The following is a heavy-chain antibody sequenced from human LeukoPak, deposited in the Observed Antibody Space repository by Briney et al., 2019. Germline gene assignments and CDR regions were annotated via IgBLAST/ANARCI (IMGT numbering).Heavy chain of an antibody. D-gene: IGHD2-15*01. CDR1: GFTFSSYA. J-gene: IGHJ4*02. CDR2: ITGSGSDT. V-gene: IGHV3-23*01. Sequence: GGSLRLSCEASGFTFSSYAMNWVRQVPGKGLEWVSSITGSGSDTYFLYSVKGRFTISRDNSKNTLYLQLNSLRAEDTAVYYCAKGTEGYCSGTICYPFDYWGRGTLVTVSS. CDR3: AKGTEGYCSGTICYPFDY.